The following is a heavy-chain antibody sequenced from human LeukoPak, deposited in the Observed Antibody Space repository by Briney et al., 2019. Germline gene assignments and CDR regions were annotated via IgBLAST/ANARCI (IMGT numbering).Heavy chain of an antibody. Sequence: GGSLRLSCAASGFTFSSYWMHWVRQAPGKGLVWVSRIYSDGNTTNYADSVKGRFTISRDNAKNTLYLQMNSLRAEDTAVYYCARDQGSTSRGIDYWGQGTLVTVSS. CDR3: ARDQGSTSRGIDY. V-gene: IGHV3-74*01. D-gene: IGHD2-2*01. CDR1: GFTFSSYW. J-gene: IGHJ4*02. CDR2: IYSDGNTT.